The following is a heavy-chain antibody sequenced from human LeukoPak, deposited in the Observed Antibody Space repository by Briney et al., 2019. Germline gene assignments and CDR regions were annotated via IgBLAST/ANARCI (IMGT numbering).Heavy chain of an antibody. CDR1: GGTFSSYA. Sequence: GSSVKVSCKASGGTFSSYAISWVRQAPGQGLEWMGGIIPIFGTANYAQKFQGRVTITADESTSTAYMELSSLRSEDTAVYYCASAAAAGKYSSYFDYWGQGTLVTVSS. CDR2: IIPIFGTA. J-gene: IGHJ4*02. V-gene: IGHV1-69*01. D-gene: IGHD6-13*01. CDR3: ASAAAAGKYSSYFDY.